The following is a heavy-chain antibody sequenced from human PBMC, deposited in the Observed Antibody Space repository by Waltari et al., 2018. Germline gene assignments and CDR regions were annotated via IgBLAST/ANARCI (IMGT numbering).Heavy chain of an antibody. J-gene: IGHJ2*01. Sequence: QVQLQESGPGLVQPSQTLSLTCTVSGASVTTDKSHWNWIRQPAGKGLEWLGRVSNKGFTRDNASLKSRVTISLDTSTNQISLNLNSVTAADTAVYYCARDHIADRFDWLFNYGYFDVWGRGTLVTVSS. D-gene: IGHD3-9*01. CDR1: GASVTTDKSH. CDR3: ARDHIADRFDWLFNYGYFDV. V-gene: IGHV4-61*02. CDR2: VSNKGFT.